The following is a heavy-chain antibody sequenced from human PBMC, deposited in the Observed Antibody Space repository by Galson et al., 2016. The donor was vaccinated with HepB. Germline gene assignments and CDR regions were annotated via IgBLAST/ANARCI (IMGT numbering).Heavy chain of an antibody. CDR1: GDSVTSGNYY. J-gene: IGHJ4*02. CDR2: IYYTGST. Sequence: SETLSLTCTVSGDSVTSGNYYWSWIRQPPGKGLEWIGYIYYTGSTNYNPSLKSRVTISVDTSKNQFSLKLTSVTAADTAVYYCARAPAPRSSWYVDHWGQGTLVTVSS. V-gene: IGHV4-61*01. CDR3: ARAPAPRSSWYVDH. D-gene: IGHD6-13*01.